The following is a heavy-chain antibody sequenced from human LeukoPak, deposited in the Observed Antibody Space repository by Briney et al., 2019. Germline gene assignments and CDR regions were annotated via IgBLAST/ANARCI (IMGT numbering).Heavy chain of an antibody. CDR2: ISAYNGNT. CDR3: ARYCSSTSCYVRGWFDP. Sequence: ASVKVSCKASGYTFTSYGISWVRQAPGQGLEWMGWISAYNGNTNYAQKLQGRVTMTTDTSTSTAYMELRSLRSDDTAVYHCARYCSSTSCYVRGWFDPWGQGTLVTVSS. CDR1: GYTFTSYG. V-gene: IGHV1-18*01. J-gene: IGHJ5*02. D-gene: IGHD2-2*01.